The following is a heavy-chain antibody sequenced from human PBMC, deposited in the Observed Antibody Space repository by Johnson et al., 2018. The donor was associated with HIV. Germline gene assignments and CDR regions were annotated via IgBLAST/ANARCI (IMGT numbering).Heavy chain of an antibody. D-gene: IGHD6-6*01. J-gene: IGHJ3*02. CDR2: ISGGSSTI. CDR3: AKQQLVPDDAFDI. Sequence: QVQLVESGGGLVQPGGSLRLSCAGSGFTFIDYYMSWIRQAPGKGLEWISYISGGSSTIYYADSVNGRFPISRDNSKNTLYLQMNSLRAEDTAVYYCAKQQLVPDDAFDIWGQGTMVNVSS. V-gene: IGHV3-11*04. CDR1: GFTFIDYY.